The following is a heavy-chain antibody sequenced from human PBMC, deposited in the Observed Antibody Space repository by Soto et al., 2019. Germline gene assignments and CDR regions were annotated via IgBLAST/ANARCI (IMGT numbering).Heavy chain of an antibody. CDR3: AKVPFMATVTHYFDY. CDR1: GITFSSYA. D-gene: IGHD4-17*01. CDR2: ISGSDGTK. Sequence: EVQLLESGGGLVQPGGSLRLSCAASGITFSSYAMSWVRQAPGKGLEWVSSISGSDGTKIYADSVKGRFTISRDNSKNTLYLQMNSLRAEDTAVYYCAKVPFMATVTHYFDYWGQGTLVTVSS. J-gene: IGHJ4*02. V-gene: IGHV3-23*01.